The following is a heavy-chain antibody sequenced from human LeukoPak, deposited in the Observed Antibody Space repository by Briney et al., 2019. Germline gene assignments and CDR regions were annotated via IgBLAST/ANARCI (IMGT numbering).Heavy chain of an antibody. Sequence: PGGSLRLSCAASGFSFSSYWMSWVRQAPGKGLEWVANIKQDGSEKYYVDSVKGRFTISRDNAKNSLYLQMNSLRAEDTAVYYCATVPYGSGSYDLYYYYYYMDVWGKGTTVTVSS. J-gene: IGHJ6*03. CDR2: IKQDGSEK. CDR3: ATVPYGSGSYDLYYYYYYMDV. CDR1: GFSFSSYW. V-gene: IGHV3-7*01. D-gene: IGHD3-10*01.